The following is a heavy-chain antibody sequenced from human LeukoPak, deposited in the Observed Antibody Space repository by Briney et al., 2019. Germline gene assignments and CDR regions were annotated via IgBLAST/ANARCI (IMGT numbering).Heavy chain of an antibody. CDR3: AKDLGVVDIHFDY. Sequence: PGGSLRLSCAASGFTFHSYWMHWVRQAPGKGLVWVSRIDNDGGSTTYADSVKGRFTISRDNAKNTLYLQMNSLRAEDTAVYYCAKDLGVVDIHFDYWGQGTLVTVSS. J-gene: IGHJ4*02. CDR2: IDNDGGST. V-gene: IGHV3-74*01. CDR1: GFTFHSYW. D-gene: IGHD5-12*01.